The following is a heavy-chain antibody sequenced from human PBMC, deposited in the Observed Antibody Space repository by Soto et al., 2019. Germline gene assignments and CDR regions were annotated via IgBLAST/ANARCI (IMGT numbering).Heavy chain of an antibody. CDR1: GFTFSSYG. J-gene: IGHJ6*02. D-gene: IGHD4-17*01. V-gene: IGHV3-33*01. CDR3: ARDPPTIKNPDYGDYDANYYYYYGMDV. CDR2: IWYDGSNK. Sequence: PGGSLRLSCAASGFTFSSYGMHWVRQAPGKGLEWVAVIWYDGSNKYYADSVKGRFTISRDNSKNTLYLQMNSLRAEDTAVYYCARDPPTIKNPDYGDYDANYYYYYGMDVWGQGTTVTVSS.